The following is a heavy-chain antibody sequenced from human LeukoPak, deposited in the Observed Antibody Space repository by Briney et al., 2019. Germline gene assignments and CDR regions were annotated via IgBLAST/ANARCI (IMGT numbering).Heavy chain of an antibody. V-gene: IGHV4-59*12. CDR3: AREGKSGSYSYGY. Sequence: SETLSLTCTVSGGSISSYYWSWIRQPPGKGLEWIGYIYYSGSTNYNPSLKSRVTISVDTSKNQFSLKLSSVTAADTAVYYCAREGKSGSYSYGYWGQGTLVTVSS. D-gene: IGHD1-26*01. CDR2: IYYSGST. CDR1: GGSISSYY. J-gene: IGHJ4*02.